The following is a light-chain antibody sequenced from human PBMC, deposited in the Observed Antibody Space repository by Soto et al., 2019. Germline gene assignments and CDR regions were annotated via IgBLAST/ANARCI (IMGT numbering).Light chain of an antibody. J-gene: IGKJ1*01. V-gene: IGKV1-5*01. CDR2: DAS. Sequence: DIQMTQSTSTLSASVGDRVTVTWRASQTIGSWLAWYQQKQGRAPKLLIFDASSLESGVPSRFSGNGYGTEFNLTISGLQTDDFASYYCQQYNSYSGMFGQGTKVDIK. CDR3: QQYNSYSGM. CDR1: QTIGSW.